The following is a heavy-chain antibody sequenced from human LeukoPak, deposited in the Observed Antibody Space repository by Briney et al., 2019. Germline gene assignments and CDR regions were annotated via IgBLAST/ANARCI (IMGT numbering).Heavy chain of an antibody. J-gene: IGHJ4*02. CDR3: ASSRIAAAGTFDY. Sequence: GESLRISCKGSGYSFTSYWISWVRQMPGKGQEWMGRIDPSDSYTNYSPSFQGHVTISADKSISTAYLQWSSLKASDTAMYYCASSRIAAAGTFDYWGQGTLVTVSS. CDR1: GYSFTSYW. V-gene: IGHV5-10-1*01. CDR2: IDPSDSYT. D-gene: IGHD6-13*01.